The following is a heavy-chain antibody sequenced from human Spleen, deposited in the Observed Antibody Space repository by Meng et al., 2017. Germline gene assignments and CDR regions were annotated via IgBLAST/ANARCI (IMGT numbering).Heavy chain of an antibody. D-gene: IGHD6-19*01. CDR3: ARDPSRHSTAWSYGGFDS. V-gene: IGHV4-38-2*02. J-gene: IGHJ4*02. CDR1: GYSISSGYY. Sequence: SETLSLTCTVSGYSISSGYYWGWIRQPPGKGLEWIGSIYHSGSTYYNPSLKSRVTISVDTSKNQFSLKLSSVTAADTAVYYCARDPSRHSTAWSYGGFDSWGQGTLVTVSS. CDR2: IYHSGST.